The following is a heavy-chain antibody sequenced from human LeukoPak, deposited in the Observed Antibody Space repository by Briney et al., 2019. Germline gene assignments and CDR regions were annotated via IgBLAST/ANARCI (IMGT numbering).Heavy chain of an antibody. D-gene: IGHD2-2*01. J-gene: IGHJ2*01. V-gene: IGHV4-59*01. Sequence: KPSETLSLTCTVSGGSISSYYWSWIRQPPGKGLEWIGYIYYSGSTNNNPSLESRVTISLDTSKNQFSLRVSSVTAADTAVYYCARATSWYWFFDLWGRGTLVTVSS. CDR2: IYYSGST. CDR3: ARATSWYWFFDL. CDR1: GGSISSYY.